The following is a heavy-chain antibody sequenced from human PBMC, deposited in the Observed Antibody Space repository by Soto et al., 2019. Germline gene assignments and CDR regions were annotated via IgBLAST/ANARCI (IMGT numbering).Heavy chain of an antibody. J-gene: IGHJ5*02. D-gene: IGHD2-21*02. CDR1: GFSLSTSGVG. CDR3: ANSPRYKPLLLRRWFDP. Sequence: SGPTLVNPTQTLTLTCTFSGFSLSTSGVGVGWIRQPPGKALEWLALIYWDDDKRYSPSLKSRLTITKDTSKNQVVLTMTNMDHVDTATYYCANSPRYKPLLLRRWFDPWGQGTLVTVSS. CDR2: IYWDDDK. V-gene: IGHV2-5*02.